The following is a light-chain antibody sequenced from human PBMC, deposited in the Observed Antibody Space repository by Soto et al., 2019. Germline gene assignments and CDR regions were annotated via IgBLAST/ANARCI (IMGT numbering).Light chain of an antibody. CDR3: SSYTSTSTVVV. V-gene: IGLV2-14*03. J-gene: IGLJ2*01. CDR1: SSDVGGYKY. Sequence: QSALTQPASVSGSPGRSITISCTGTSSDVGGYKYVSWYQQHPGKAPKLLIYDVANRPSGVSDRFSGSKSGNTASPIISGLQAEDEADYYCSSYTSTSTVVVFGGRTKVTVL. CDR2: DVA.